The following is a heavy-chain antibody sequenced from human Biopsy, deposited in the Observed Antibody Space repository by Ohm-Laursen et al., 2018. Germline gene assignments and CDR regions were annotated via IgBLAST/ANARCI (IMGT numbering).Heavy chain of an antibody. CDR1: GDSISSYY. CDR3: ARDRGFYSDRTVPGYFDL. V-gene: IGHV4-59*01. Sequence: SETLSLTCIVSGDSISSYYWSWIRQPPGKGLEWIGYVYYTGGTDYNPSLQSRVTISVDTSKNHFSLRLRSVTPADTAIYYCARDRGFYSDRTVPGYFDLWGRGTLVTVSS. CDR2: VYYTGGT. J-gene: IGHJ2*01. D-gene: IGHD3-22*01.